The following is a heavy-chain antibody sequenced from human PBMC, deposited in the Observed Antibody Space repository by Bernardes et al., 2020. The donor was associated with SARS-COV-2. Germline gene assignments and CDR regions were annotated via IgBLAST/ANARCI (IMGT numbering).Heavy chain of an antibody. CDR3: AKARSLFMLHYDGAFDI. J-gene: IGHJ3*02. V-gene: IGHV3-30*18. Sequence: GGSLRLSCAASVFTFNNYAMHWVRQSPGKGLEWVADISYEGSNKHFADSVKGRFTVSRDSSKNMLYLQMNSLRSEDTAVYYCAKARSLFMLHYDGAFDIWGQGTMVIVTS. CDR2: ISYEGSNK. CDR1: VFTFNNYA. D-gene: IGHD3-16*01.